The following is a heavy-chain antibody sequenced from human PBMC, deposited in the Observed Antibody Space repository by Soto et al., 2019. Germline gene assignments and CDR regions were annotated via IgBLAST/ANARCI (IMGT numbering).Heavy chain of an antibody. CDR2: INPNSGGT. CDR3: AIDLMLRSHHYGMDV. Sequence: ASVKVSCKASGYTFTGYYMHWVRQAPGQGLEWMGWINPNSGGTNYAQKFQGWVTMTRDTSISTAYMELSRLRSDDTAVYYCAIDLMLRSHHYGMDVWGQGTKVTVSS. V-gene: IGHV1-2*04. D-gene: IGHD3-16*01. CDR1: GYTFTGYY. J-gene: IGHJ6*02.